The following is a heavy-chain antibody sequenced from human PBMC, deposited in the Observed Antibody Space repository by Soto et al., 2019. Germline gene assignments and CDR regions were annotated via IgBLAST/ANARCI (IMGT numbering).Heavy chain of an antibody. Sequence: QITLKESGPTLVRPAQTLTLTCDFSGFSLSTYHMGVAWIRQPPGKALEWLALIYWDDDKRYSPSLKDRLAISKDTPSNQVVLTITNMDPGDTATYFCAHAGDYGLVTFGLWGPGTLVTVSS. V-gene: IGHV2-5*02. J-gene: IGHJ4*02. CDR1: GFSLSTYHMG. D-gene: IGHD2-21*02. CDR2: IYWDDDK. CDR3: AHAGDYGLVTFGL.